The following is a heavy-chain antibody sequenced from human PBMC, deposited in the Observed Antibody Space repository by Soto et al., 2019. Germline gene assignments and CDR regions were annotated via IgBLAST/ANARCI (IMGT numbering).Heavy chain of an antibody. CDR1: GFTFSSYA. CDR3: ARVPSSSGRAHFDY. V-gene: IGHV3-30-3*01. D-gene: IGHD2-15*01. J-gene: IGHJ4*02. Sequence: QVQLVESGGGVVQPGRSLRLSCAASGFTFSSYAMHCVRQAPGKGLEWVAVISYDGSNKYYADSVKGRFTISRDNSKNTLYLQMNSLRAEDTAVYYCARVPSSSGRAHFDYWGQGTLVTVSS. CDR2: ISYDGSNK.